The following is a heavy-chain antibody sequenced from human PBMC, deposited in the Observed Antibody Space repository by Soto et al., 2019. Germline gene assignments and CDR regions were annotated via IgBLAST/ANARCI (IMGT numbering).Heavy chain of an antibody. V-gene: IGHV4-39*01. Sequence: QLQLQESGPGLVKPSETLSLTCTVSGGSISSSSYYWGWIRQPPGKGLEWIGSIYYSGSTYYNPYLKSRVTISVDTSKNQFSLKLSSVTAADTAVYYCARQGIAVAGPGAFDYWGQGTLVTVSS. D-gene: IGHD6-19*01. CDR3: ARQGIAVAGPGAFDY. J-gene: IGHJ4*02. CDR1: GGSISSSSYY. CDR2: IYYSGST.